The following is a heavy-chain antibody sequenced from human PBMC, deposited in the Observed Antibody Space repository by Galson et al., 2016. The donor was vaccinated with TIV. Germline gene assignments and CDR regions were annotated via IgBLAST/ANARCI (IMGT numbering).Heavy chain of an antibody. V-gene: IGHV1-69*06. J-gene: IGHJ3*01. D-gene: IGHD3-22*01. CDR3: AEASKYESSGYYRDVFDV. CDR2: IIPMFGTA. Sequence: SVKVSCKASGIIFNSYAISWVRQAPGQGLEWMGGIIPMFGTANYARNFQGRVTITADKSTSTAYMGLSSLRSEDTAVYYCAEASKYESSGYYRDVFDVWGQGTTVTVSS. CDR1: GIIFNSYA.